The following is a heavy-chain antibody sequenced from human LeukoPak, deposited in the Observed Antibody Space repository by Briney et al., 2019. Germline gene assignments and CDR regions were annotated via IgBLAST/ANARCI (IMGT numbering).Heavy chain of an antibody. CDR3: AKDHVTWGNRYFDH. D-gene: IGHD3-16*01. V-gene: IGHV3-30*02. J-gene: IGHJ4*02. CDR2: LGHDGTKI. CDR1: GFTFNTYG. Sequence: PGGSLRLSCAASGFTFNTYGMHWVRQAPSKGLGWVAFLGHDGTKIYYADSVQGRFTISRDNSKNTLYLEMNSLSGADTALYYCAKDHVTWGNRYFDHWGQGTLGTVSS.